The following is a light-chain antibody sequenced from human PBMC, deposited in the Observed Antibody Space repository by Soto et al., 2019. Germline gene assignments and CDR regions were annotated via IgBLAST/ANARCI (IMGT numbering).Light chain of an antibody. CDR2: VNSDGRP. CDR1: SGHSTYA. CDR3: QTWGTGINWV. V-gene: IGLV4-69*01. J-gene: IGLJ3*02. Sequence: QLVLTQSPSASASLGASVKLTCTLSSGHSTYAIAWHQQHPEKGPRYLMKVNSDGRPKRGGGVPERFSGSSSGAVRYLTISSLQAEDEADYYCQTWGTGINWVFGGGTKVTVL.